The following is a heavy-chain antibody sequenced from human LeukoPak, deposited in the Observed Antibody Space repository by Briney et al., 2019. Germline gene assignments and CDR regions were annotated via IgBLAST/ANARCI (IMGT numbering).Heavy chain of an antibody. CDR1: GFTFSSYV. CDR3: AKAHSQWSTWFDP. D-gene: IGHD2-15*01. J-gene: IGHJ5*02. CDR2: ISGSGGSP. V-gene: IGHV3-23*01. Sequence: GGSLRLSCAASGFTFSSYVMTWVRQAPGKGLEWVSIISGSGGSPYYADSVKGRFIISRDNSQNTLYLQMDGLRDDDTAIYYCAKAHSQWSTWFDPWGQGTLVTVSS.